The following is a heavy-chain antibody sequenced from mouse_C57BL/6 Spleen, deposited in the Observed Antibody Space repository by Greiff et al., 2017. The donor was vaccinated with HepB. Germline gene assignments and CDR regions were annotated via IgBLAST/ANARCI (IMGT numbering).Heavy chain of an antibody. CDR1: GYAFSSYW. CDR3: ARVDYDRDWFAY. CDR2: IYPGDGDT. D-gene: IGHD2-4*01. V-gene: IGHV1-80*01. J-gene: IGHJ3*01. Sequence: QVQLKQSGAELVKPGASVKISCKASGYAFSSYWMNWVKQRPGKGLEWIGQIYPGDGDTNYNGKFKGKATLTADKSSSTAYMQLSSLTSEDSAVYFCARVDYDRDWFAYWGQGTLVTVSA.